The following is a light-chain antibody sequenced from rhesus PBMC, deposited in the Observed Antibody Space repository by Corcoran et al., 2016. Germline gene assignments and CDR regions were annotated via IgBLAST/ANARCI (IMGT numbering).Light chain of an antibody. CDR3: QHGYGIPLT. Sequence: DIQMTQSPSSLSASVGDRVTITCRASENVNNYLNWYQQKPGKAPKLLIYKASTLQSGVPSRFSGSGSGTDYTFTLSSLQPEDVATYYYQHGYGIPLTFGGGTKVELK. J-gene: IGKJ4*01. CDR2: KAS. CDR1: ENVNNY. V-gene: IGKV1-74*01.